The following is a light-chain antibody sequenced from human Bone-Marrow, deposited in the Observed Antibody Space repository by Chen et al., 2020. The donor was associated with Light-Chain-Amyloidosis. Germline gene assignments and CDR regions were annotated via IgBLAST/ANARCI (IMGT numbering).Light chain of an antibody. CDR2: WAS. CDR1: QSVLYSSNNKNY. J-gene: IGKJ2*01. V-gene: IGKV4-1*01. Sequence: DIVMTQSPDSLAVSLGERATINCKSSQSVLYSSNNKNYLAWYQQKPGQPPKLLIYWASTRESGVPDRFSGSGSGTDFTLTISSLQAEDVAVYYCQKYGSSYTFGQGTKVEIK. CDR3: QKYGSSYT.